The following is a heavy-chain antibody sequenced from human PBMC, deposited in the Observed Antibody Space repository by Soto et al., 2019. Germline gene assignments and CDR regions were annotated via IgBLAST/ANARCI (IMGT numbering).Heavy chain of an antibody. V-gene: IGHV4-34*01. CDR1: GGSFSGYY. CDR2: INHSGST. Sequence: QVQLQQWGAGLLTPSETLSLTCAVYGGSFSGYYWSWIRQPPGKGLEWIGEINHSGSTNYNPSLKSRVTISVDTSKNQFSLKLSSVTAADTAVYYCARKNYGSGTRYSNGVAFDIWGQGTMVTVSS. D-gene: IGHD3-10*01. J-gene: IGHJ3*02. CDR3: ARKNYGSGTRYSNGVAFDI.